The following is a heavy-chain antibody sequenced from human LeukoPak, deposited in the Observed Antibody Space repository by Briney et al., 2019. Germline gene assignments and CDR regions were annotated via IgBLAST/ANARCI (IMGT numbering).Heavy chain of an antibody. J-gene: IGHJ6*02. CDR2: IRYDGSNK. CDR3: AKDPRSSSSSYYYYYGMDV. V-gene: IGHV3-30*02. Sequence: GGSLRLSCAASGFTFSSYAMSWVRQAPGKGLEWVAFIRYDGSNKYYADSVKGRFTISRDNSKNTLYLQMNSLRAEDTAVYYCAKDPRSSSSSYYYYYGMDVWGQGTTVTVSS. CDR1: GFTFSSYA. D-gene: IGHD6-13*01.